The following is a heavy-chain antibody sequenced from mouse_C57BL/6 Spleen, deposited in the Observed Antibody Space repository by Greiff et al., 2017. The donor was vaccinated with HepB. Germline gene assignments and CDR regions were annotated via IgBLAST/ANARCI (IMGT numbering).Heavy chain of an antibody. V-gene: IGHV1-76*01. CDR2: IYPGSGNT. CDR1: GYTFTDYY. CDR3: ARKVYDSYAMDY. D-gene: IGHD2-3*01. J-gene: IGHJ4*01. Sequence: QVQLQQSGAELVRPGASVKLSCKASGYTFTDYYINWVKQRPGQGLEWIARIYPGSGNTYYNEKFKGKATLTAEKSSSTAYMQLSSLTSEDSAVYFCARKVYDSYAMDYWGQGTSVTVSS.